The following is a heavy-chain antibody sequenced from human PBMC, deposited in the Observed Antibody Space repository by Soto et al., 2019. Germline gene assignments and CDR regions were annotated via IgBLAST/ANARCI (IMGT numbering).Heavy chain of an antibody. J-gene: IGHJ6*02. D-gene: IGHD2-8*01. CDR3: ARGPFVLMVYAILDYYYGMDV. Sequence: AAVNVSCKASGYTFTSYGISWVRQAPGQGLEWMGWISAYNGNTNYAQKLQGRVTMTTDTSTSTAYMELRSLRSDDTAVYYCARGPFVLMVYAILDYYYGMDVWGQGTTVTVSS. CDR1: GYTFTSYG. CDR2: ISAYNGNT. V-gene: IGHV1-18*04.